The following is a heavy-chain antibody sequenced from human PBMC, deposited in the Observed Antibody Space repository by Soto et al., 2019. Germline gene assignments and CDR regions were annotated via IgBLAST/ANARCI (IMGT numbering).Heavy chain of an antibody. CDR3: ARDAGDSGYPVYGMDV. D-gene: IGHD5-12*01. CDR2: IYYSGST. V-gene: IGHV4-31*03. J-gene: IGHJ6*02. Sequence: PSETLSLTCTVSGGSISSGGYYWSWIRQHPGKGLEWIGYIYYSGSTYYNPSLKSRVTISVDTSKNQFSLKLSSVTAADTAVYYCARDAGDSGYPVYGMDVWGQGTTVTVSS. CDR1: GGSISSGGYY.